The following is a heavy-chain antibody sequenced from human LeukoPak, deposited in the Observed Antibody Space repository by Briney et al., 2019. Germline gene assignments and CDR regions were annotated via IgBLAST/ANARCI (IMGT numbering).Heavy chain of an antibody. CDR2: IGGSFSDI. J-gene: IGHJ4*02. CDR1: GFTFSSYS. Sequence: PGGSLRLFCAASGFTFSSYSMNWVRQAPGKGLEWVSYIGGSFSDIQYADSVKGRFTISRDNAKNSLYLHMNSLRAEDTAVYYCARDGGGWFIDYWGQGTLVTVS. V-gene: IGHV3-48*01. D-gene: IGHD6-19*01. CDR3: ARDGGGWFIDY.